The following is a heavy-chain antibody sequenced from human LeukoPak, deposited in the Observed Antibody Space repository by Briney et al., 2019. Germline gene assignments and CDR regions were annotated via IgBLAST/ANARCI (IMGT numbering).Heavy chain of an antibody. Sequence: GGSLRLSCAASGFTFSSYWMSWVRQAPGKWLEWVANIKQDGSEKYYVDSVKSRFTISRDNAKNSLYLQMNSLRAEDTAVYYCAREDGLVRPYYFDYWGQGTLVTVSS. CDR1: GFTFSSYW. CDR2: IKQDGSEK. J-gene: IGHJ4*02. CDR3: AREDGLVRPYYFDY. V-gene: IGHV3-7*01. D-gene: IGHD6-19*01.